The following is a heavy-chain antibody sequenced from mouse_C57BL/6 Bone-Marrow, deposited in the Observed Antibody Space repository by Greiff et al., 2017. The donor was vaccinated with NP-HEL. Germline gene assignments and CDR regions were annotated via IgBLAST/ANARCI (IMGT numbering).Heavy chain of an antibody. Sequence: EVKLMESGPELVKPGASVKMSCKASGYTFTDYNMHWVKQSHGKSLEWIGYINPNNGGTSYNQKFKGKATLTVNKSSSTAYMELRSLTSEDSAVYYCARRGYGSSYWYFDVWGTGTTVTVSS. CDR2: INPNNGGT. V-gene: IGHV1-22*01. J-gene: IGHJ1*03. CDR1: GYTFTDYN. CDR3: ARRGYGSSYWYFDV. D-gene: IGHD1-1*01.